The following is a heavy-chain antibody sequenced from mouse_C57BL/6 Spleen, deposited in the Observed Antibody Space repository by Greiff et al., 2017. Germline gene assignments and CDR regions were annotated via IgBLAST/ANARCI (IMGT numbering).Heavy chain of an antibody. D-gene: IGHD3-2*02. J-gene: IGHJ3*01. CDR3: ARGGAAQAWFAY. CDR2: IYPGDGDT. V-gene: IGHV1-82*01. Sequence: VQLQQSGPELVKPGASVKISCKASGYAFSSSWMNWVKQRPGKGLVWIGRIYPGDGDTNYNGKFKGKATLTADKSSSTAYMQLSSLTSEDSAVYFCARGGAAQAWFAYWGQGTLVTVSA. CDR1: GYAFSSSW.